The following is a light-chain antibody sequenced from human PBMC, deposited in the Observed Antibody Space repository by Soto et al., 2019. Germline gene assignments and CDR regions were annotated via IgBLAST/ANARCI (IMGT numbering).Light chain of an antibody. CDR3: GTWDSSLSAVV. V-gene: IGLV1-51*01. CDR2: ENN. CDR1: SSNIGNNY. Sequence: QSVLTQPPSVSAAPGQKVTISCSGGSSNIGNNYVSWYQQLPGTAPKLLIYENNKRPSGIPDRFSGCKSGTSATLGITGLQTGDEADYYCGTWDSSLSAVVFGVGTKLTVL. J-gene: IGLJ2*01.